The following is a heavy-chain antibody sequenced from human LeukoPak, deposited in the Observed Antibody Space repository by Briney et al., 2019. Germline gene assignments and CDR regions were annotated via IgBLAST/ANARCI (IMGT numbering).Heavy chain of an antibody. V-gene: IGHV4-39*01. Sequence: KPSETLSLACTVSGGSISSSNYYWGWIRQSPGKGLEWIGSLYYGGNTYYNPSLKSRVTISVDTSNNQFSLRLTSVTAADTAVYYCATIQLWFAGTPNWGQGTLVIVSS. J-gene: IGHJ4*02. CDR2: LYYGGNT. CDR3: ATIQLWFAGTPN. CDR1: GGSISSSNYY. D-gene: IGHD5-18*01.